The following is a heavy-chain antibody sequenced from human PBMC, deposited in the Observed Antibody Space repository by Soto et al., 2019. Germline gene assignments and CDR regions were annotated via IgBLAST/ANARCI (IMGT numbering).Heavy chain of an antibody. Sequence: ASVKVSCKASGYSFTSLDINWVRQTAGQGLEWMGWMQPSTGRTGYAQKFQGRVTMTRDTSINTAYMELTTLTSDDTAFYYCARGVSAGVDYWGQGTLVTISS. CDR1: GYSFTSLD. V-gene: IGHV1-8*01. CDR3: ARGVSAGVDY. D-gene: IGHD1-26*01. J-gene: IGHJ4*02. CDR2: MQPSTGRT.